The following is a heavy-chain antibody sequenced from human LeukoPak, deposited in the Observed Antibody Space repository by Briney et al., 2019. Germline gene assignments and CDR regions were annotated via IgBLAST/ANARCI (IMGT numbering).Heavy chain of an antibody. CDR1: GFTFSSYG. Sequence: PGGSLRLSCAASGFTFSSYGMHWVRQAPGKGLEWVSGISGSGGNTYDADSVKGRFTIFRDNSKNTLYLQMNSLRAEDTAIYYCAKEMRYSSTYDVFDIWGQGTMVTVSS. D-gene: IGHD6-13*01. V-gene: IGHV3-23*01. CDR3: AKEMRYSSTYDVFDI. CDR2: ISGSGGNT. J-gene: IGHJ3*02.